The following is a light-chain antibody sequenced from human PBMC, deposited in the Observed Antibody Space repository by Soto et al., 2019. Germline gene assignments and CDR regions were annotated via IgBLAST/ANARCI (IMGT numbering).Light chain of an antibody. V-gene: IGLV2-14*01. CDR2: EVT. J-gene: IGLJ1*01. CDR1: GSDVGGYNY. Sequence: QAALTQPASVSGSPGQSITISCTGTGSDVGGYNYVSWYQHHPGKTPKVMIYEVTNRPSGVPTRFSGSQSGNTASLTISGLLAEDEDHYYCSSYTSSSTYVFRTGTKVTVL. CDR3: SSYTSSSTYV.